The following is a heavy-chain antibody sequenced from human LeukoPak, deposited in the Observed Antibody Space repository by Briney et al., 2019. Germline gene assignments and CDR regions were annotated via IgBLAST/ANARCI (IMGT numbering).Heavy chain of an antibody. CDR2: IKQDGSEK. V-gene: IGHV3-7*01. J-gene: IGHJ6*03. CDR3: ARDRYCGSGGCPMDV. D-gene: IGHD2-15*01. Sequence: GGSLRLSCVASGFTFSSYWMSWVRQTRAKGLEWVANIKQDGSEKYYVDSVKGRFTISRDNAKNSLYLQMNSLRVEDTAVYYCARDRYCGSGGCPMDVWGKGTTVTVSS. CDR1: GFTFSSYW.